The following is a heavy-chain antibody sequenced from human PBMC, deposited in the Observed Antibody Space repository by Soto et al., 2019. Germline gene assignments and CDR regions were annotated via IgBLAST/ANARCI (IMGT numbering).Heavy chain of an antibody. CDR3: ARIYYDSVFDY. CDR1: GGSISSSSYY. V-gene: IGHV4-39*01. CDR2: IYYSGST. Sequence: SVTLSLTCTVSGGSISSSSYYWGWIRQPPGKGLEWIGSIYYSGSTYYNPSLKSRVTISVDTSKNQFSLKLSSVTAADTAVYYCARIYYDSVFDYWGQGALVTVS. J-gene: IGHJ4*02. D-gene: IGHD3-22*01.